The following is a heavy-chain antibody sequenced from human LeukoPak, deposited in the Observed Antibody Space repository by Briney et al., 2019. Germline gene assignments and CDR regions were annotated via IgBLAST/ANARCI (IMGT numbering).Heavy chain of an antibody. D-gene: IGHD1-1*01. CDR2: INPNSGGT. CDR1: GYTFTGYY. CDR3: ARALRSQLNWFDP. J-gene: IGHJ5*02. V-gene: IGHV1-2*02. Sequence: ASVKVSCKASGYTFTGYYMHWVRQAPGQGLEWMGWINPNSGGTNYAQKFQGRVTMTRDTSISTAYMELSRLRSGDTAVYYCARALRSQLNWFDPWGQGTLVTVSS.